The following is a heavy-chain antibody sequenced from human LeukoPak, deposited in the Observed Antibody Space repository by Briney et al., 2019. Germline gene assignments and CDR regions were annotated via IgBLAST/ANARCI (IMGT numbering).Heavy chain of an antibody. CDR1: GFTFSSYA. Sequence: GGSLRLSCATSGFTFSSYAMHWVRQAPGKGLEWVALISYDGINQYYADSVKGRFIISRDNSKNTLYLQLNSLRLEDTAVYYCTLTTFGVVYYFDFWGQGTLVTVSS. CDR3: TLTTFGVVYYFDF. D-gene: IGHD1/OR15-1a*01. CDR2: ISYDGINQ. J-gene: IGHJ4*02. V-gene: IGHV3-30*04.